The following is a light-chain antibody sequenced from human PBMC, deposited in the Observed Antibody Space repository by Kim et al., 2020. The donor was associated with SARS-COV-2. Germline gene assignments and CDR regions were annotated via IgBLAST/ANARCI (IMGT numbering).Light chain of an antibody. V-gene: IGLV3-1*01. Sequence: SYELTQPPSVSVSPGQTASITCSGDKLWDKYACWYQQKPGQSPVLVIYQDSKRPSGIPERFSGSNSGNTATLTISGTQAMDEADYYCQAWDSSIVVFGGGTQPTVL. CDR2: QDS. CDR1: KLWDKY. CDR3: QAWDSSIVV. J-gene: IGLJ2*01.